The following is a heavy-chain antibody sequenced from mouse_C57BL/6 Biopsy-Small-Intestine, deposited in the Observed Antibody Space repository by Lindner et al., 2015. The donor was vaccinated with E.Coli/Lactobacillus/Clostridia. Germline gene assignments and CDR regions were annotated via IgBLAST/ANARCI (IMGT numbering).Heavy chain of an antibody. CDR1: GYAFTNYL. J-gene: IGHJ3*01. D-gene: IGHD3-1*01. CDR2: IHPGNGDI. CDR3: ARRGYNP. V-gene: IGHV1-54*01. Sequence: VQLQESGPELVRPGTSVKVSCKASGYAFTNYLLEWLKQRPGRGLEWIGTIHPGNGDIKYNEKFKGKATLTADKSSSTAYMQLSSLTSEDSAVYFCARRGYNPWGQGTLVTVSA.